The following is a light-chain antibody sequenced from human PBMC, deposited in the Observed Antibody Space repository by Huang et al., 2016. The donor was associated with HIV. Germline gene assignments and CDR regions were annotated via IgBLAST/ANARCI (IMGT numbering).Light chain of an antibody. Sequence: DIQMTQSPSSLSASVGDRVTITCRASQSISTYLNWYQQKPGKAPKLLIYASTLQSGVPSRFSGSGSGTDFTLTISSLQPEDVATYYCQQTYSTLTFGPGTKVDIK. CDR2: AS. V-gene: IGKV1-39*01. J-gene: IGKJ3*01. CDR1: QSISTY. CDR3: QQTYSTLT.